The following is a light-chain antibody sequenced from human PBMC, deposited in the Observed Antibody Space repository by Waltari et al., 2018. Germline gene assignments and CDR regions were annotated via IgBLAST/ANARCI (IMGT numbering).Light chain of an antibody. CDR2: AAS. CDR1: QGIRND. V-gene: IGKV1-6*01. CDR3: LQDYIYPWT. J-gene: IGKJ1*01. Sequence: AIQMTQSPSSLSASVGDRVTITCRASQGIRNDLGWYQQKPGKAPKLLISAASTLQIGVPSRFSGSGAGTEFTLTISSLQPEDFATYYCLQDYIYPWTFGQGTKVEIQ.